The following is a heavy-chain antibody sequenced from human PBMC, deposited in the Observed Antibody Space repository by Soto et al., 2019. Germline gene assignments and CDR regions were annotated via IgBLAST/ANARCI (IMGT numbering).Heavy chain of an antibody. Sequence: SETLSLTCTVSGGSISSYYWSWIRQPPGKGLEWIGYIYYSGSTNYNPSLKSRVTISVDTSKNHFSLNLSSVTAADSAVYFCRVVTLLRSFDIWGPGTMVTVSS. CDR2: IYYSGST. V-gene: IGHV4-59*12. J-gene: IGHJ3*02. CDR1: GGSISSYY. D-gene: IGHD3-22*01. CDR3: RVVTLLRSFDI.